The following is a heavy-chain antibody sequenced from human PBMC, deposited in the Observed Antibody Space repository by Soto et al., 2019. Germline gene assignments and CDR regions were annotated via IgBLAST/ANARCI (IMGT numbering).Heavy chain of an antibody. V-gene: IGHV1-18*04. J-gene: IGHJ4*02. D-gene: IGHD3-16*02. CDR2: ISPYNGHT. CDR1: GYTFTSHG. Sequence: QVQLVQSGAEVKKPGASVKVSCKDSGYTFTSHGITWVRQAPGQGLEWMGWISPYNGHTNDAQKVQGRVTMTTDTSTSTAYLELRSLRSDDTAVYYCSSCSFVSLWGQVSLVTVSS. CDR3: SSCSFVSL.